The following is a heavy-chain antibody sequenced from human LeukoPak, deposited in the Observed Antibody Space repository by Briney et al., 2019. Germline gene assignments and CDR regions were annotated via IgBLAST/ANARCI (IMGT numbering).Heavy chain of an antibody. CDR3: ARDLNYDYIWGSYRPDYFDC. Sequence: GGSLRLSCAASEFTFISSWMSWVRQAPGKGLEWVSSITSSSSYIYYADSVKGRFTISRDNAKNSLYLQMNSLRAEDTAVYFCARDLNYDYIWGSYRPDYFDCWGQGTLVTVSS. D-gene: IGHD3-16*02. CDR1: EFTFISSW. V-gene: IGHV3-21*01. CDR2: ITSSSSYI. J-gene: IGHJ4*02.